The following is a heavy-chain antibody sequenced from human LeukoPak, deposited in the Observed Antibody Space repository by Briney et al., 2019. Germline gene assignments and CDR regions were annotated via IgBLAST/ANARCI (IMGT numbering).Heavy chain of an antibody. Sequence: GGSLRLSCAASGFTFSNYWMAWVRQAPGKGLEWVANITEDGSNKYYADSVKGRFTISRDNAKSTLYLQMDSLRAEDTAVYYCARDQRGGSDRSFDYWGQGTLVPVSS. CDR1: GFTFSNYW. CDR3: ARDQRGGSDRSFDY. D-gene: IGHD5-12*01. CDR2: ITEDGSNK. J-gene: IGHJ4*02. V-gene: IGHV3-7*03.